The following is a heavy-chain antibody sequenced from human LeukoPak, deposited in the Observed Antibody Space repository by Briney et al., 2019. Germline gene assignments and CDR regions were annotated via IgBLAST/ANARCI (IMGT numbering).Heavy chain of an antibody. CDR1: GYTFTSYD. D-gene: IGHD3-10*01. Sequence: ASVKVSCKASGYTFTSYDINWVRQATGQGLEWMGWMNPNSGNTGYAQKFQGRVTMTRNTSISTAYMELSSLRSEDTAVYYCARGVDLRLLWFGELNMADYWGQGTLVTVSS. V-gene: IGHV1-8*01. J-gene: IGHJ4*02. CDR2: MNPNSGNT. CDR3: ARGVDLRLLWFGELNMADY.